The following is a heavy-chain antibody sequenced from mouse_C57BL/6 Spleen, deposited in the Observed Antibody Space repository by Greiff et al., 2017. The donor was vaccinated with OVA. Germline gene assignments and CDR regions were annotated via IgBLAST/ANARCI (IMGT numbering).Heavy chain of an antibody. Sequence: VQLKESGPELVKPGDSVKISCKASGYSFTGYFMNWVMQSHGKSLEWIGRINPYNGDTFYNQKFKGKATLTVDKSSSTAHMELRSLTSEDSAVYYCAREAYGSSYWYFDVWGTGTTVTVSS. CDR1: GYSFTGYF. CDR2: INPYNGDT. V-gene: IGHV1-20*01. J-gene: IGHJ1*03. D-gene: IGHD1-1*01. CDR3: AREAYGSSYWYFDV.